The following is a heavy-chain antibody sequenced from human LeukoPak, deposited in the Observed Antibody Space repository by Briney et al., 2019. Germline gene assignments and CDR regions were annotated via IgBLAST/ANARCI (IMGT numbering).Heavy chain of an antibody. Sequence: PGGSLRLSCAASGFTFSSYNMNWVRQAPGKGLEWVSSISSSSSYIYYAASVRGRFIISRDNAKNLLSLQMNSLRAEDTALYYCARGDTSLQRNDALDIWGQGTMVSVSS. CDR2: ISSSSSYI. D-gene: IGHD2/OR15-2a*01. J-gene: IGHJ3*02. CDR3: ARGDTSLQRNDALDI. V-gene: IGHV3-21*01. CDR1: GFTFSSYN.